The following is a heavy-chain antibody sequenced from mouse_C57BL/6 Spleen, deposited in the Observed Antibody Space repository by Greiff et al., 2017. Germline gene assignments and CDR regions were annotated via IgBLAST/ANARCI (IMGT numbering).Heavy chain of an antibody. D-gene: IGHD1-1*01. J-gene: IGHJ4*01. CDR3: TTTVVAPGGMDY. V-gene: IGHV1-5*01. Sequence: EVQLQQSGAVLARPGASVKMSCKTSGYTFTSYWMHWVKQRPGQGLEWIGAIYPGNSDTSYNQKFKGKAKLTAVTSASTAYMVLSSLTNTDSAVYYCTTTVVAPGGMDYWGQGTSVTVSS. CDR2: IYPGNSDT. CDR1: GYTFTSYW.